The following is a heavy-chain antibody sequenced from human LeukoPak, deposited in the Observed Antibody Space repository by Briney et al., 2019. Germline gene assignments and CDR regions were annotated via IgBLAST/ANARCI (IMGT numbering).Heavy chain of an antibody. CDR1: GGTLSSYA. CDR3: AREEPGYSSGWYRDY. Sequence: SVKVSCKASGGTLSSYAISWVRQAPGQGLEWMGRIIPIFGTANYAQKFQGRVTITTDESTSTAYMELSSLRSEDTAVYYCAREEPGYSSGWYRDYWGQGTLVTVSS. D-gene: IGHD6-19*01. J-gene: IGHJ4*02. CDR2: IIPIFGTA. V-gene: IGHV1-69*05.